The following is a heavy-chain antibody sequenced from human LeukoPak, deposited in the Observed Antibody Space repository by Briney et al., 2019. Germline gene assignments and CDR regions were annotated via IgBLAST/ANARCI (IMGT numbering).Heavy chain of an antibody. CDR3: ARGGAAAGTRLPYDFDY. CDR1: GGSFSGYY. Sequence: PSETLSLTCAVYGGSFSGYYWSWIRQPPGKGLEWIGEINHSGSTNYNPSLKSRVTISVDMSKNQFSLKLSSVTAADTAVYYCARGGAAAGTRLPYDFDYWGQGTLVTVSS. CDR2: INHSGST. D-gene: IGHD6-13*01. V-gene: IGHV4-34*01. J-gene: IGHJ4*02.